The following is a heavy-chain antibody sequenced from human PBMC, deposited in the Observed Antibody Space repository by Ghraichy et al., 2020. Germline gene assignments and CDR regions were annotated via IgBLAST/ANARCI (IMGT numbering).Heavy chain of an antibody. CDR1: GGSISSSSYY. J-gene: IGHJ2*01. V-gene: IGHV4-39*01. CDR2: IYYSGST. Sequence: SQTLSLTSTVSGGSISSSSYYWGWIRQPPGKGLEWIGSIYYSGSTYYNPSLKSRVTISVDTSKNQFSLKLSSVTAADTAVYYCARHPAYGDVPAWYFDLWGRGTLVTVSS. CDR3: ARHPAYGDVPAWYFDL. D-gene: IGHD4-17*01.